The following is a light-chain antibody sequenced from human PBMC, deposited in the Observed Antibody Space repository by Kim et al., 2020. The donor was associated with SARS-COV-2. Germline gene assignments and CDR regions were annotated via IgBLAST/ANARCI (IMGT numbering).Light chain of an antibody. J-gene: IGLJ2*01. Sequence: GLSGTIACTGTSSDVGGYNYVSWYQQHPGKAPKLMIYEVSKRPSGVPDRFSGSKSGNTASLTVSGLQAEDEADYYCSSYAGSNNLVFGGGTQLTVL. CDR1: SSDVGGYNY. V-gene: IGLV2-8*01. CDR2: EVS. CDR3: SSYAGSNNLV.